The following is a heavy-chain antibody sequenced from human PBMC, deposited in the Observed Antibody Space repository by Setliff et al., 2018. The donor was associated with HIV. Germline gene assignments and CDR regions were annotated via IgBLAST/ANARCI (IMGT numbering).Heavy chain of an antibody. D-gene: IGHD3-10*01. V-gene: IGHV4-34*01. J-gene: IGHJ6*03. CDR1: GGSFSGDY. CDR3: ARGGGGLWFGDSTYYYIDV. CDR2: INHSGAT. Sequence: KASETLSLTCAVYGGSFSGDYWTWVRQSPGKGLEWIAEINHSGATNYNPSLMSRVTISLDTSKSQFSLKLDSVTAADTAVYYCARGGGGLWFGDSTYYYIDVRGKGTTVTVSS.